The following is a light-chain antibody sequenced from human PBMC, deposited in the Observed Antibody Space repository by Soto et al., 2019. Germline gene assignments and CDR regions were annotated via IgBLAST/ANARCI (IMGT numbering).Light chain of an antibody. V-gene: IGKV1-6*01. J-gene: IGKJ5*01. CDR1: QGIGND. CDR2: AAS. Sequence: AIQMTQSPSALSASVGDRVTISCRASQGIGNDLAWYQQKPGKAPRLLIFAASNLQSGVPSRFSGSGSGTDFTLTISSLQPEDFATYYCQHLNTYPITFGPGTRLEIK. CDR3: QHLNTYPIT.